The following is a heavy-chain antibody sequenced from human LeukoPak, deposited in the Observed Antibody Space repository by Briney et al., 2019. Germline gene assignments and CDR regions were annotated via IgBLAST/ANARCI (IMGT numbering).Heavy chain of an antibody. D-gene: IGHD4-17*01. CDR3: ARGLGATTDYGDLELYYFVY. Sequence: SETLSLTCAVYGGSFSGYYWSWIRQPPGKGLEWIGEINHSGSTNYNPSLKSRVTISVDTSKNQFSLKLSSVTAADTAVYYCARGLGATTDYGDLELYYFVYWGQGTLVTVSS. CDR2: INHSGST. CDR1: GGSFSGYY. V-gene: IGHV4-34*01. J-gene: IGHJ4*02.